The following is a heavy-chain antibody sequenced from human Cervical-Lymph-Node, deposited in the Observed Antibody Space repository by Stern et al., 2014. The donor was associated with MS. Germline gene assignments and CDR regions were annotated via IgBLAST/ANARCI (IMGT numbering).Heavy chain of an antibody. V-gene: IGHV4-31*01. CDR2: IYYSGST. Sequence: QVQLQESGPGLVKPSQTLSLTCTVSGGSISSGGYYWSWIRQHPGKGLEWLGYIYYSGSTYYNPSLKSLVTISVDTSKNQFSLKLSSVTAADTAVYYCARAFVVGSIGGLDPWGQGTLVTVSS. J-gene: IGHJ5*02. CDR1: GGSISSGGYY. CDR3: ARAFVVGSIGGLDP. D-gene: IGHD2-15*01.